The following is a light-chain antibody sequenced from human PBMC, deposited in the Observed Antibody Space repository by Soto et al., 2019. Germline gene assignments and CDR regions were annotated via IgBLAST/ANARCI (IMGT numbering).Light chain of an antibody. CDR3: QHYGSSSL. V-gene: IGKV3-20*01. CDR1: QSVSDSY. Sequence: EIVLTQSPGTLSLSPGERATLSCRASQSVSDSYLAWYQQKPGQAPRLLIYASTRATGIPERFTGSGSGTDFPLTISILEPGDFAGYYCQHYGSSSLFGPGTRVDIK. J-gene: IGKJ3*01. CDR2: AS.